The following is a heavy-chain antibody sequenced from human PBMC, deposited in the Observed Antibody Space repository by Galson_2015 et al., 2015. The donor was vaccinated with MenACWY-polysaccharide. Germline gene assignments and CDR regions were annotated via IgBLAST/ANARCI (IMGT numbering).Heavy chain of an antibody. CDR3: ARPSYSSSWNPFDY. CDR2: IFPGDSDT. Sequence: QSGAAVKKPGESLKISCKGSGYSFTSYWVGWVRQTPGKSLEWMGTIFPGDSDTRYSPSFQGQVTISADKSISTAYLQWSSLKASDTAMYYCARPSYSSSWNPFDYWGQGTLVTVSS. CDR1: GYSFTSYW. V-gene: IGHV5-51*01. D-gene: IGHD6-13*01. J-gene: IGHJ4*02.